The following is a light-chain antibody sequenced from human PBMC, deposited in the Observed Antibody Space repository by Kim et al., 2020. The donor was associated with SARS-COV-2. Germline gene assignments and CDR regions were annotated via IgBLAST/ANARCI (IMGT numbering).Light chain of an antibody. Sequence: SPGERATLSGRASQSVSSSYLAWDRQKPGRAPRLLIYGASSRATGIPDRFSGSGSGTDFTLTITRLEPEDFAVYYCQQYSSSPATFGQGTKVDIK. CDR2: GAS. J-gene: IGKJ1*01. V-gene: IGKV3-20*01. CDR1: QSVSSSY. CDR3: QQYSSSPAT.